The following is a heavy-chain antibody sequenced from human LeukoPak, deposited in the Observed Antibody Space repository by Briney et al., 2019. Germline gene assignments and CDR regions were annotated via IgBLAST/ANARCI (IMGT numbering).Heavy chain of an antibody. CDR2: IKQDGSEK. J-gene: IGHJ4*02. CDR1: GFTFSSYW. D-gene: IGHD5-12*01. CDR3: ATPSRGYSGYDYYFDY. V-gene: IGHV3-7*01. Sequence: GASLRLSCAASGFTFSSYWMSWVRQAPGKGLEWVANIKQDGSEKYYVDSVKGRFTISRDNAKNSLYLQMNSLRAEDTAVYYCATPSRGYSGYDYYFDYWGQGTLVTVSS.